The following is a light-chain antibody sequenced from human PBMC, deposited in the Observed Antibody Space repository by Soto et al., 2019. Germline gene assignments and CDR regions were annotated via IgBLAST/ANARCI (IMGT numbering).Light chain of an antibody. CDR1: QSVSSY. V-gene: IGKV3-11*01. Sequence: EIVLTQSPATLSSSPGERATLSCRASQSVSSYLAWSQQKPGQAPRLLIYDASDRATGIPARFSGSGSGTDVTLTISSREPEDFAVYYCQQRSNWPRTFGQGTKVEIK. J-gene: IGKJ1*01. CDR3: QQRSNWPRT. CDR2: DAS.